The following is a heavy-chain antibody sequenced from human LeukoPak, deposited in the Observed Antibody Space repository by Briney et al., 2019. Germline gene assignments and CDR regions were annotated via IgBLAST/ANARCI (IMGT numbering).Heavy chain of an antibody. Sequence: PSDTLSLTCAVYGGSFSGYYWSWSRQTPAKGLEWVGEVQPSGSINYNPSLGGRGTISVDTSKNQFSLKLSSLTAADTAIYYCARGRDHSKTGDYWGRGTLVTVS. CDR2: VQPSGSI. V-gene: IGHV4-34*01. CDR1: GGSFSGYY. CDR3: ARGRDHSKTGDY. J-gene: IGHJ4*02. D-gene: IGHD5-24*01.